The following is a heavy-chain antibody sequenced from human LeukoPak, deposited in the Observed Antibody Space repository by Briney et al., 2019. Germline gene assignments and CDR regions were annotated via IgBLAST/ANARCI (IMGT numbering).Heavy chain of an antibody. J-gene: IGHJ4*02. D-gene: IGHD6-13*01. CDR3: ARARIAAPLLDY. Sequence: GGSLRLSCAASGFTFSSYEMNWVRQAPGKGLEWVSYISSSGSTIYYADSVKGRFTISRDNAKNSLYLQMNSLRVEDTAVYFCARARIAAPLLDYWGQGTLVTVSS. CDR1: GFTFSSYE. CDR2: ISSSGSTI. V-gene: IGHV3-48*03.